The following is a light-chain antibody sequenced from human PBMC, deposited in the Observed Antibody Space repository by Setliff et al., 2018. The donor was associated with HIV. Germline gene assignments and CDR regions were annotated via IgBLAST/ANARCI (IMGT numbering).Light chain of an antibody. Sequence: QSALTQPASVSGSPGQSITISCTGTSSDVGGCNYVSWYQQHPGKAPKLMIYEVSNRPSGVSDRFSGSKSGNTASPTISGLQTEDEADYFCSSYTSSSPLYVFGTGTKVTV. CDR2: EVS. CDR3: SSYTSSSPLYV. CDR1: SSDVGGCNY. V-gene: IGLV2-14*01. J-gene: IGLJ1*01.